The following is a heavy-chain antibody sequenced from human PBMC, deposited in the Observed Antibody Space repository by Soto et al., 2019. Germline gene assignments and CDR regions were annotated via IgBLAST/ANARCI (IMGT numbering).Heavy chain of an antibody. V-gene: IGHV3-23*01. CDR2: SFSTGGT. D-gene: IGHD3-9*01. J-gene: IGHJ4*02. CDR1: GFTLGKYT. Sequence: GGSLRLSCAASGFTLGKYTMGWVRQAPGKGLEWVAESFSTGGTEYADSVKGRFTISRDISRNMLFLQMNSLGVEDTALYYCARDREPDGIWTFDSWGQGTLVTSPQ. CDR3: ARDREPDGIWTFDS.